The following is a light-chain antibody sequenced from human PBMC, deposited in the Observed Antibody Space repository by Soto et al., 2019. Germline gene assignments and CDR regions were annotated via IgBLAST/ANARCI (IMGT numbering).Light chain of an antibody. J-gene: IGLJ1*01. CDR2: KGT. CDR3: CSSAPESTYV. CDR1: SDDVGAYNS. V-gene: IGLV2-23*01. Sequence: QSALAQPASVSGSPGQSIIISCTGTSDDVGAYNSVSWYQQLPHKAPQVILYKGTQRPSGVSSRFSGSTSGNAASLTISGLQADDDADYFCCSSAPESTYVFGTGTKVTVL.